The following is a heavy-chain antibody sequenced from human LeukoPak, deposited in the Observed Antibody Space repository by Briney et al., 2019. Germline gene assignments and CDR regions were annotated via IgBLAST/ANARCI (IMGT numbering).Heavy chain of an antibody. CDR1: GGSISSSSYY. CDR2: IYYSGST. D-gene: IGHD3-16*01. J-gene: IGHJ4*02. CDR3: ASYDYVWGGSDY. Sequence: PSETLSLTCTVSGGSISSSSYYWGWIRQPPGKGLEWIGSIYYSGSTYYNPSLKSRVTISVDTSKNQFSLKLSSVTAADTAVYYCASYDYVWGGSDYWGQRTLVTVSS. V-gene: IGHV4-39*01.